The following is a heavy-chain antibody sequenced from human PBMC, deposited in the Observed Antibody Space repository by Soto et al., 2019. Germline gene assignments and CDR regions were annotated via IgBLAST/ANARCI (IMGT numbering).Heavy chain of an antibody. CDR3: AKDHLTTTVTTVGY. Sequence: QVQLVESGGGVVQPGRSLRLSCAASGFTFSNYGKNRVRQAPGKGLEWVAVISYHGSDKYYADSVKGRFTISRDNSKNTLYLQMDSLRAEDTAVYYCAKDHLTTTVTTVGYWGQGTLVTVSS. J-gene: IGHJ4*02. CDR2: ISYHGSDK. D-gene: IGHD4-17*01. V-gene: IGHV3-30*18. CDR1: GFTFSNYG.